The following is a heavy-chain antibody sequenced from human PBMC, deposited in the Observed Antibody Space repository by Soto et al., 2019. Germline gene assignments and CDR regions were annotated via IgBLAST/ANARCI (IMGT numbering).Heavy chain of an antibody. CDR2: IIPIFGTA. Sequence: QVQLVQSGAEVKKPESSVRVSCKASGGTFSIYAISWVRQAPGQGLEWMGGIIPIFGTADYAQKFQGRVTITADESTSTGSMELSSLRSEDTAVYYCARHLEPPCYGMDVWGQGTTVTVSS. CDR1: GGTFSIYA. D-gene: IGHD1-1*01. J-gene: IGHJ6*02. V-gene: IGHV1-69*12. CDR3: ARHLEPPCYGMDV.